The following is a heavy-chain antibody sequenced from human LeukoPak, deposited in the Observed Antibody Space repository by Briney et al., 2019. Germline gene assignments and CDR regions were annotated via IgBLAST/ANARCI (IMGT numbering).Heavy chain of an antibody. CDR1: GFTFSSYW. V-gene: IGHV3-7*01. CDR2: IKQHGSEM. CDR3: ARGCCSDSRGYPNWFDP. D-gene: IGHD6-25*01. Sequence: GGSLRLSCAASGFTFSSYWMTWVRQAPGKGLEWVANIKQHGSEMYYVDSVKGRFTISRDDAKNSLYLQMNSLRAEDTAVYYCARGCCSDSRGYPNWFDPWGQGTLVTVSS. J-gene: IGHJ5*02.